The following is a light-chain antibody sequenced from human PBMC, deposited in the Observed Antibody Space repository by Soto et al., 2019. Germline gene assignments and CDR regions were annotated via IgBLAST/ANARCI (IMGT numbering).Light chain of an antibody. V-gene: IGKV1-27*01. Sequence: DIQMTQSPSSLSASVGDRVTITCRASQGISNSLAWYQQKPGKVPKLMIYAASTLQSGVPSRFSGSGSGTDFTRNISSLQPEDVAPYYCQKYNSAPRTFGQGPKLEI. J-gene: IGKJ2*01. CDR1: QGISNS. CDR2: AAS. CDR3: QKYNSAPRT.